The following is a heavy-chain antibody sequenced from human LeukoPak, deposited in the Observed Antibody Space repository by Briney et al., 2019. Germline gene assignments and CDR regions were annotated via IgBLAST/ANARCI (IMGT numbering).Heavy chain of an antibody. CDR3: ARDMVAVGATPLDY. CDR2: IWYDGSNK. V-gene: IGHV3-33*01. D-gene: IGHD1-26*01. CDR1: GFTFSSYG. Sequence: GGSLRLSCAASGFTFSSYGMHWVRQAPGKGLEWMAVIWYDGSNKYYADSVKGRFTISRDNSKNTLYLQMNSLRAEDTAVYYCARDMVAVGATPLDYWGQGTLVTVSS. J-gene: IGHJ4*02.